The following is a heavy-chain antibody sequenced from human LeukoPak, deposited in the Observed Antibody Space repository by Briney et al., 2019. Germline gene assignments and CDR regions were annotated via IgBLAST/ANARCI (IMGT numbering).Heavy chain of an antibody. V-gene: IGHV4-61*05. D-gene: IGHD2-15*01. CDR3: ARHCSGGSCYSVFDY. CDR2: ISYSGST. Sequence: SETLSLTCTVSGGSITNNNYYWDWIRQPPGKGLECIGYISYSGSTNYNPSLKSRVTISVDTSKNQFSLKLNSVTAADTAVYYCARHCSGGSCYSVFDYWGHGTLVTVSS. J-gene: IGHJ4*01. CDR1: GGSITNNNYY.